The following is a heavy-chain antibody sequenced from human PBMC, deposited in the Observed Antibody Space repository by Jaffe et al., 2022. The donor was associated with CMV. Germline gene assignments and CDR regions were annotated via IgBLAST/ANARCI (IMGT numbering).Heavy chain of an antibody. CDR3: AREGTHMNWFDP. J-gene: IGHJ5*02. V-gene: IGHV3-21*01. D-gene: IGHD3-10*01. CDR1: GFTFNLHY. CDR2: MSGLNTYT. Sequence: EVQLVESGGGLVKPGGSLRLSCVASGFTFNLHYMNWVRQAPGKGLEWVASMSGLNTYTYYADSVKGRFTVSRDNAQNSFYLEMNSLRDEDTAVYYCAREGTHMNWFDPWGQGTLVTVSS.